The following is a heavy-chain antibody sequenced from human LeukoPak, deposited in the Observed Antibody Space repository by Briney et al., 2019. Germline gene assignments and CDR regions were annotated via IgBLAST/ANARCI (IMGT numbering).Heavy chain of an antibody. D-gene: IGHD1-26*01. Sequence: SETLSLTCTVSGGSISSYYWSWIRQPPGKGLEWIGYIYYSGSTNYNPSLKSRVTISVDTSKNQFSLKLSSVTAADTAVYYCARDNHSGSSEFDYWGQGTLVTVSS. CDR2: IYYSGST. V-gene: IGHV4-59*01. CDR1: GGSISSYY. CDR3: ARDNHSGSSEFDY. J-gene: IGHJ4*02.